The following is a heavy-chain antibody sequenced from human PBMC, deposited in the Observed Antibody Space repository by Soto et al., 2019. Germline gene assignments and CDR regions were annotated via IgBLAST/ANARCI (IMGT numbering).Heavy chain of an antibody. D-gene: IGHD6-19*01. V-gene: IGHV4-39*01. CDR1: GGSISSSSYY. J-gene: IGHJ6*02. CDR2: IYYSGST. CDR3: ARQGGGSGWYGAGYYYYGMDV. Sequence: QLQLQESGPGLVKPSETLSLTCTVSGGSISSSSYYWGWIRQPPGKGLEWIGSIYYSGSTYYNPSLKSRVTRSVATSKNQFSLKLSSVTAADTAVYYCARQGGGSGWYGAGYYYYGMDVWGQGTTVTVSS.